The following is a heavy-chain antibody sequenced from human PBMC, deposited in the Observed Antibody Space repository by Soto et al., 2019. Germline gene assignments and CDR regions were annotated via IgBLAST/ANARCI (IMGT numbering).Heavy chain of an antibody. Sequence: GGSLRLSCAASGFTFSSYWMHWVRQAPGKGLVWVSRINSDGSSTSYADSVKGRFTISRDNAKNTLYLQMNSLRAEDTAVYYCARGWVGATLTYYYYYGMDVWGQGTTVTVSS. CDR2: INSDGSST. CDR3: ARGWVGATLTYYYYYGMDV. J-gene: IGHJ6*02. D-gene: IGHD1-26*01. V-gene: IGHV3-74*01. CDR1: GFTFSSYW.